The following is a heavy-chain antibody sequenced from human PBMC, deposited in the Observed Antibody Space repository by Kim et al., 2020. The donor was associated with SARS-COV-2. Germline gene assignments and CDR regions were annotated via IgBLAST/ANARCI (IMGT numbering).Heavy chain of an antibody. CDR2: IYHSGST. Sequence: SETLSLTCTVSGASISSHYWNWIRQSPGRGLEWIGYIYHSGSTDYNPSLKSRVSMSIDVSKNQFTLRLRSVAAADSAIYYRARDTVRGGTDVWGQGTTVTVSS. CDR1: GASISSHY. D-gene: IGHD3-10*01. V-gene: IGHV4-59*11. J-gene: IGHJ6*02. CDR3: ARDTVRGGTDV.